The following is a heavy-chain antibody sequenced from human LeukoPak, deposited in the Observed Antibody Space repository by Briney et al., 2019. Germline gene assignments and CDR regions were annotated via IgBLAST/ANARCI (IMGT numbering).Heavy chain of an antibody. CDR3: ARGDQWELLYYFDY. CDR1: GFTFSSFS. V-gene: IGHV3-21*01. D-gene: IGHD1-26*01. Sequence: PGGSLRLSCAASGFTFSSFSINWVRQAPGKGLEWVSSISGSSDYIYYADSVKGRFTISRDNAKNSLYLQMNSLRAEDTAVYYCARGDQWELLYYFDYWGQGTLVTVSS. J-gene: IGHJ4*02. CDR2: ISGSSDYI.